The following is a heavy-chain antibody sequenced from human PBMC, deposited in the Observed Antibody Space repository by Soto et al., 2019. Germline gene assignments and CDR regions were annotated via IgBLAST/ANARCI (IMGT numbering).Heavy chain of an antibody. V-gene: IGHV4-31*02. J-gene: IGHJ6*02. D-gene: IGHD3-10*01. CDR1: GGSINTAGDY. CDR2: IFYSGST. Sequence: SETLCVTWTVAGGSINTAGDYWNWVRHNPGKGLEWIGYIFYSGSTYYNPSLKSRVTISVDGSKNQFSLKLSSVTAADTAVYYCARVPSYGSGSFGGYYYYGMDVWGQGTTVTVSS. CDR3: ARVPSYGSGSFGGYYYYGMDV.